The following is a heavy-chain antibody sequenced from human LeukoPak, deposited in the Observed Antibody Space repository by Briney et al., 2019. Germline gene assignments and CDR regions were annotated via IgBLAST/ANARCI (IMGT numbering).Heavy chain of an antibody. CDR2: ISNSGDRT. Sequence: GGSLRLSCAASGFTFSSYAMNWVRQAPGKGLEWVSTISNSGDRTYYADSVEGRFTTSRDNSKNTLYLQMNSLRTEDTAVYYCAKDFVPRGGSYFPGFDYWGQGTLVIVSS. CDR1: GFTFSSYA. V-gene: IGHV3-23*01. CDR3: AKDFVPRGGSYFPGFDY. D-gene: IGHD1-26*01. J-gene: IGHJ4*02.